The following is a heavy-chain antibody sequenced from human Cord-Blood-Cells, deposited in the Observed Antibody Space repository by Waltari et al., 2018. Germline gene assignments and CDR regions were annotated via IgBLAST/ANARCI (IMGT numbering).Heavy chain of an antibody. Sequence: QVQLQQWGAGLLKPSETLSLTCAVYGGSFSGYYWSWIRQPPGKGLEWLGEINHSGSTNYNPSLKSRVTISVDTSKNQFSLKLSSVTAADTAVYYCARAMTRVAFDIWGQGTMVTVSS. CDR1: GGSFSGYY. CDR3: ARAMTRVAFDI. V-gene: IGHV4-34*01. J-gene: IGHJ3*02. CDR2: INHSGST. D-gene: IGHD4-17*01.